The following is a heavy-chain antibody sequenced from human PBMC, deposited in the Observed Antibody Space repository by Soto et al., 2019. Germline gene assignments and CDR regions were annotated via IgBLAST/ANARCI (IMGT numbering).Heavy chain of an antibody. D-gene: IGHD3-3*01. J-gene: IGHJ4*02. CDR2: IIPIFGTA. CDR3: ARDFLSGPSPSHYDFWSGYPSD. V-gene: IGHV1-69*13. Sequence: SAKVSCKASGGTFSSYAISWVRQAPGQGLEWMGGIIPIFGTANYAQKFQGRVTITADESTSTAYMELSSLRSEDTAVYYCARDFLSGPSPSHYDFWSGYPSDWGQGTLVTVSS. CDR1: GGTFSSYA.